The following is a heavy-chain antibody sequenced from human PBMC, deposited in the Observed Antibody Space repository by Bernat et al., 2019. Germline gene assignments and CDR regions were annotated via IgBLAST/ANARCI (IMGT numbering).Heavy chain of an antibody. CDR2: ISYDGSNK. V-gene: IGHV3-30*18. CDR1: GFTFSSYG. CDR3: AKKAPDCSSTSCYNYYYMDV. Sequence: QVQLVESGGGVVQPGRSLRLSCAASGFTFSSYGMHWVRQAPGKGLEWVAVISYDGSNKYYAESVKGRFTISRDNSKNTLYLQMNSLRAEDTAVYYCAKKAPDCSSTSCYNYYYMDVWGKGTTVTVSS. D-gene: IGHD2-2*01. J-gene: IGHJ6*03.